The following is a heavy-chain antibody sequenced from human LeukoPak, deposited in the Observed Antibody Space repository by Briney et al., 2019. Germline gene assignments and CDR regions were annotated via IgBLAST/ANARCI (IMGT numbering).Heavy chain of an antibody. J-gene: IGHJ4*02. Sequence: PSETLSLTCTVSGGSISSGGYYWSWIRQPPGKGLEWIGYIYHSGSTYYNPSLKSRVTISVDRSKNQFSLKLSSVTAADTAVYYCARGSRITGTPFDYWGQGTLVTVSS. D-gene: IGHD1-7*01. CDR3: ARGSRITGTPFDY. CDR2: IYHSGST. CDR1: GGSISSGGYY. V-gene: IGHV4-30-2*01.